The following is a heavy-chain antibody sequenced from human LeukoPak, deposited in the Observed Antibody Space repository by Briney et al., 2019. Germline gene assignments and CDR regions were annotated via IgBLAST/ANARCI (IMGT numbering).Heavy chain of an antibody. J-gene: IGHJ4*02. CDR1: GFTFSSYA. D-gene: IGHD6-19*01. Sequence: GGSLRLSCAASGFTFSSYAMSWVRQAPGKGLEWVSAISGSGGSTYYADSEKGRFTISRDNSKNTLYLQMNSLRAEDTAVYYCAKSGEGGWYYFDYWGQGTLVTVSS. V-gene: IGHV3-23*01. CDR2: ISGSGGST. CDR3: AKSGEGGWYYFDY.